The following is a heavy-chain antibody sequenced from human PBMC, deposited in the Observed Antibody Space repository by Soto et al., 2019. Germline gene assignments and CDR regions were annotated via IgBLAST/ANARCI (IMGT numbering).Heavy chain of an antibody. J-gene: IGHJ4*02. D-gene: IGHD1-26*01. V-gene: IGHV4-59*01. CDR1: GGSISSYY. CDR2: IYYSGST. Sequence: SETLSLTCTVSGGSISSYYWSWIRQPPGKGLEWIGYIYYSGSTNYNPSLKSRVTISVDTSKKQFSMKMSYVTDADTAVYYCARVLGSKYSGSLYYFDYWGQGTMVTVS. CDR3: ARVLGSKYSGSLYYFDY.